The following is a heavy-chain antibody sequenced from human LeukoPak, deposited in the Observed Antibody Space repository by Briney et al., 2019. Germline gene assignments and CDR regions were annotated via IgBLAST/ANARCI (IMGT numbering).Heavy chain of an antibody. CDR3: ARLASSGSPISPGILEYGDFDY. CDR2: IYYSGST. CDR1: GGSISSSSYY. V-gene: IGHV4-39*01. Sequence: SETLSLTCTVSGGSISSSSYYWGWIRQPPGKGLEWIGSIYYSGSTYYNPSLKRRVTISVDTSKNQFSLKLSSVTAAATAVYYCARLASSGSPISPGILEYGDFDYWGQGTLVTVSS. J-gene: IGHJ4*02. D-gene: IGHD6-19*01.